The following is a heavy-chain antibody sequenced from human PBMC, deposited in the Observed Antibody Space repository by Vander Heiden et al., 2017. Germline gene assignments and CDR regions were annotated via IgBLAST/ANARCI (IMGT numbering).Heavy chain of an antibody. V-gene: IGHV3-9*01. CDR1: GFTFDDYA. J-gene: IGHJ4*02. D-gene: IGHD1-26*01. CDR2: ISWNSGSI. CDR3: AKGYGEEYSGRYPADY. Sequence: EVQLVESGGGLVQPGRSLRLSCAASGFTFDDYAMHWVRQAPGKGLEWVSGISWNSGSIGYADSVKGRFTISRDNAKNSLYLQMNSLRAEDTALYYCAKGYGEEYSGRYPADYWGQGTLVTVSS.